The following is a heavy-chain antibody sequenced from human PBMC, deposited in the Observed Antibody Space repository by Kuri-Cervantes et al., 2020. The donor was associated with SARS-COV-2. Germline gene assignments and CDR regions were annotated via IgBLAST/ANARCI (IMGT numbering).Heavy chain of an antibody. D-gene: IGHD5-18*01. V-gene: IGHV3-11*04. J-gene: IGHJ6*03. CDR2: ISSTGSTI. CDR1: AFSFSDYY. CDR3: ARLDGIELWLRSLYYMDV. Sequence: GGSLRLSCAASAFSFSDYYMSWIRQAPGKGLEWVSYISSTGSTIYYADSVKGRFTISRDNAKNSLYLQMNSLRAEDTAVYYCARLDGIELWLRSLYYMDVWGKGTSVTVSS.